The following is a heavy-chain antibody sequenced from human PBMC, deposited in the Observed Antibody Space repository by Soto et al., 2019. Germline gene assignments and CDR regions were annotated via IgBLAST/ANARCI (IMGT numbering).Heavy chain of an antibody. CDR3: ARLGGYNWNDVVFDY. CDR2: TYYRSKWYN. D-gene: IGHD1-20*01. CDR1: GDSVSSNSAA. J-gene: IGHJ4*02. Sequence: QTLSLTRAISGDSVSSNSAAWNWIRKSPSRGLEWLGRTYYRSKWYNDYAVAVKSRITNNPDTSKNQFSLQLNSVTPEDTAVYYCARLGGYNWNDVVFDYWGQGTLVTVS. V-gene: IGHV6-1*01.